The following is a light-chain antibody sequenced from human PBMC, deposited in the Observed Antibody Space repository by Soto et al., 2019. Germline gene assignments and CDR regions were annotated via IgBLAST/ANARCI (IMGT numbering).Light chain of an antibody. V-gene: IGLV3-21*04. CDR3: QVWDSSSDHVV. CDR1: NIGSKS. J-gene: IGLJ2*01. CDR2: YDS. Sequence: SYELTQPPSVSVAPGKTARITCGGNNIGSKSVHWYQQKPGQAPVLVIYYDSERPSGIPERFSGSNSGNTATLTISRVEAGDEGDYYCQVWDSSSDHVVFGGGTKVTVL.